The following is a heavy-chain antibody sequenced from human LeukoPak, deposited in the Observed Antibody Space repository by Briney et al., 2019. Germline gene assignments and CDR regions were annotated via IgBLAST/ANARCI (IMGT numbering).Heavy chain of an antibody. CDR3: ARDLVAATLYYYYGMDV. CDR2: INQDGSEK. Sequence: GGSLRLSCAASGFTFSTYWMNWVRQAPGKGLEWVANINQDGSEKSYVDSVKGRFTISRDNAKSSLYLQMNSLRAEDTAVYYCARDLVAATLYYYYGMDVWGQGTTVTVSS. CDR1: GFTFSTYW. D-gene: IGHD2-15*01. V-gene: IGHV3-7*01. J-gene: IGHJ6*02.